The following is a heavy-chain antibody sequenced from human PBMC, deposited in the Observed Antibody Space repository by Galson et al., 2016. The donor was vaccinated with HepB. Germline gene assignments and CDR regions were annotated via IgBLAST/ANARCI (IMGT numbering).Heavy chain of an antibody. V-gene: IGHV3-23*01. CDR2: LVLVVVP. Sequence: SLRLSCAASGFTFSSYAMGWSARLQGRGWSGSQVLVLVVVPHYADSVRGRLTISRDNSRNTLYLQMDNLRAEDTAVYYCAKDHRGELPEQFDYWGQGTLVTVSS. CDR1: GFTFSSYA. J-gene: IGHJ4*02. CDR3: AKDHRGELPEQFDY. D-gene: IGHD1-26*01.